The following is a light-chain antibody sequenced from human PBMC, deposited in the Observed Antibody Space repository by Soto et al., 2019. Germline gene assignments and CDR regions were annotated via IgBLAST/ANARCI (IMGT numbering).Light chain of an antibody. J-gene: IGLJ1*01. Sequence: QSSLTQPPSVSGGPGQRVTISCTGSSSKIGAGYDVHWYQQLPGTAPKLLIYGNSNRPSGVPDRFSGSKSGTSASLAITGLQAEDEADYYCQSYDSSLSAHYVFGTGTKVTVL. V-gene: IGLV1-40*01. CDR3: QSYDSSLSAHYV. CDR2: GNS. CDR1: SSKIGAGYD.